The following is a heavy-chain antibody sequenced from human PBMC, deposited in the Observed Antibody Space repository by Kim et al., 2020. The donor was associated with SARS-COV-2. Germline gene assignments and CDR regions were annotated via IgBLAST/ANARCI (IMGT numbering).Heavy chain of an antibody. J-gene: IGHJ5*02. V-gene: IGHV3-53*01. CDR3: ASGALGPIVGATGWFDP. CDR2: IYSGGST. Sequence: GGSLRLSCAASGFTVSSNYMSWVRQAPGKGLEWVSVIYSGGSTYYADSVKGRFTISRDNSKNTLYLQMNSLRAEDTAVYYCASGALGPIVGATGWFDPWGQGTLVTVSS. CDR1: GFTVSSNY. D-gene: IGHD1-26*01.